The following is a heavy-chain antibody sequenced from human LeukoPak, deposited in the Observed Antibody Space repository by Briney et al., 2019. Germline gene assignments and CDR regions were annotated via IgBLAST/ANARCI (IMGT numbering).Heavy chain of an antibody. D-gene: IGHD3-3*01. CDR3: ARETNPIFGVVIGEYYFDY. V-gene: IGHV1-69*13. Sequence: SVKVSCKASGGTFSSYAISWVRQAPGQGLEWMGGIIPIFGTANYAQKFQGRVTITADESTSTAYMELSGLRSEDTAVYYCARETNPIFGVVIGEYYFDYWGQGTLVTVSS. J-gene: IGHJ4*02. CDR1: GGTFSSYA. CDR2: IIPIFGTA.